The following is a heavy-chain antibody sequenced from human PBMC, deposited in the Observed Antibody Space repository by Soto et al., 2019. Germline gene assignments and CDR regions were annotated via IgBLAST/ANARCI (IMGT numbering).Heavy chain of an antibody. CDR2: IYYNVNT. D-gene: IGHD3-10*01. J-gene: IGHJ4*02. V-gene: IGHV4-59*08. CDR3: ARHNYGSGSTYFDY. CDR1: GGSISSYY. Sequence: SETLSLTCTVSGGSISSYYWSWIRQPPGKGLEWIGYIYYNVNTNYNPSLKSRVTISVDTSKNQFSLKLSSVTAADTAVYYCARHNYGSGSTYFDYWGQGTLVTVSS.